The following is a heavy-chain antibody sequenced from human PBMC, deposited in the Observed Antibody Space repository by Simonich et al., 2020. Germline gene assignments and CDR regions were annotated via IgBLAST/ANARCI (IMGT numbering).Heavy chain of an antibody. Sequence: QVQLVQSGAEVKKPGASVKVSCKASGYTFTGYYMHWVRQAPGQGLGWMGRINPNSGGTNYAQKFQGRVTMTRDTSISTAYMELSRLRSDDTAVYYCARDRAARYYYYYYMDVWGKGTTVTVSS. V-gene: IGHV1-2*02. J-gene: IGHJ6*03. CDR2: INPNSGGT. CDR1: GYTFTGYY. D-gene: IGHD6-6*01. CDR3: ARDRAARYYYYYYMDV.